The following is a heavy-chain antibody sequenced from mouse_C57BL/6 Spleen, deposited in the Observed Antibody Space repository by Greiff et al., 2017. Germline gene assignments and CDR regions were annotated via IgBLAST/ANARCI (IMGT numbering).Heavy chain of an antibody. D-gene: IGHD4-1*01. J-gene: IGHJ3*01. V-gene: IGHV3-6*01. Sequence: ESGPGLVKPSQSLSLTCSVTGYSITSGYYWNWIRQFPGNKLEWMGYISYDGSNNYNPSLKNRISITRDTSKNQFFLKLNSVTTEDTATYYCARAANSWFAYWGQGTLVTVSA. CDR1: GYSITSGYY. CDR3: ARAANSWFAY. CDR2: ISYDGSN.